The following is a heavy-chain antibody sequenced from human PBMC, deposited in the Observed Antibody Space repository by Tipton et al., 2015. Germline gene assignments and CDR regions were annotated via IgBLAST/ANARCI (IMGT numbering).Heavy chain of an antibody. V-gene: IGHV4-4*02. CDR3: AAFCYGGNCPDY. CDR1: GGSISSTNW. D-gene: IGHD2-15*01. CDR2: ISQSGNT. J-gene: IGHJ4*02. Sequence: TLSLTCAVSGGSISSTNWWTWVRQPPGKGLEWIGEISQSGNTNYNPSLKSRVTISADTSKNQFSLRVRCVTAADTAVYYCAAFCYGGNCPDYWGQGTLVIVSA.